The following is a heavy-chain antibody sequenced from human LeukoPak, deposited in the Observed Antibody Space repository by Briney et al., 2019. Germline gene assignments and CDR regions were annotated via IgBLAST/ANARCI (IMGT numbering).Heavy chain of an antibody. D-gene: IGHD3-22*01. CDR2: IYYSGST. Sequence: SETLSLTCTVSGGSISSSSYYWGWIRQPPGKGLEWIGSIYYSGSTYYNPSLKSRVTISVDTSKNQFSLKLNSATAADTAVYYCARDYYDTSGYYYYFDSWGQGTLVTVSS. V-gene: IGHV4-39*07. CDR1: GGSISSSSYY. CDR3: ARDYYDTSGYYYYFDS. J-gene: IGHJ4*02.